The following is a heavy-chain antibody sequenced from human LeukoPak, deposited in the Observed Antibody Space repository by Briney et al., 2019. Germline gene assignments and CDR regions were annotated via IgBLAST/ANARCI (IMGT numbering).Heavy chain of an antibody. D-gene: IGHD3-22*01. CDR2: MNPNSGNT. J-gene: IGHJ6*03. V-gene: IGHV1-8*03. Sequence: VASVKVSCKASGYTFTSYDINWVRQATGQGLEWMGWMNPNSGNTGYAQKFQGRVTITRNTSVSTAYTELSSLRSEDTAVYYCARGDSSGYYGYYYYYYMDVWGKGTTVTVSS. CDR3: ARGDSSGYYGYYYYYYMDV. CDR1: GYTFTSYD.